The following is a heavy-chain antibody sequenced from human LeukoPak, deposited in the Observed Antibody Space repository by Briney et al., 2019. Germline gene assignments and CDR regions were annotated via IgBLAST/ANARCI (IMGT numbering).Heavy chain of an antibody. V-gene: IGHV4-59*08. CDR1: GGSINNYY. CDR2: IYYSGST. J-gene: IGHJ4*02. D-gene: IGHD6-6*01. Sequence: SETLSLTCTISGGSINNYYWSWIRQPPGKGLKWIGYIYYSGSTTYNPSLKSRVTISVDTSKNQFSLSLSSVTAADTAVYYCARHRPGPYDYWGQGTLVTVSS. CDR3: ARHRPGPYDY.